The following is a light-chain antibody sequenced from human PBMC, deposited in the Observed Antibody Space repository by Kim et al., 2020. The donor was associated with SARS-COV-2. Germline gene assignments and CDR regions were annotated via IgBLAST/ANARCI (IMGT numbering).Light chain of an antibody. V-gene: IGLV2-8*01. Sequence: QSALTQPPSASGSPGQSVTISCTGTSSDVGGYNYVSWYQQHPGKAPKLMIYEVSKRPSGVPYRFSGSKSGNTASLTVSGLQAEDEADYYCSSYAGSNHFVFGTGTKVTVL. CDR2: EVS. CDR3: SSYAGSNHFV. J-gene: IGLJ1*01. CDR1: SSDVGGYNY.